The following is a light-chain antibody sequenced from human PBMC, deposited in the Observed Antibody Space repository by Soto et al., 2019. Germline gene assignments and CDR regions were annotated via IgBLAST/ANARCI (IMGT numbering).Light chain of an antibody. V-gene: IGLV2-14*03. CDR3: SAYASSNTQL. Sequence: QSALTQPASVSGSPGQSITVSCVGTSSDVGAYNYVSWYQQHPGKAPKLMIHDVSNRPSGVSNRLSGSKSGNTASLTISGLQAEDEAYYYCSAYASSNTQLFGGGTKVTVL. CDR1: SSDVGAYNY. CDR2: DVS. J-gene: IGLJ2*01.